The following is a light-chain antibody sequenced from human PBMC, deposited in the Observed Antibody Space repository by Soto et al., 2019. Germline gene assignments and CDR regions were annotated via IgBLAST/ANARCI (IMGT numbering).Light chain of an antibody. J-gene: IGKJ1*01. CDR1: QSLLHINGYKY. Sequence: DIVVTQSPLSLPVTPGEPASISCRSNQSLLHINGYKYLDWYLQRPGQSPQLLIYLGSNRASGVPDRFSGSGSGTDFTLRISRVEAADVGVYYCVQALRFPWTFGQGTKVEIK. CDR2: LGS. CDR3: VQALRFPWT. V-gene: IGKV2-28*01.